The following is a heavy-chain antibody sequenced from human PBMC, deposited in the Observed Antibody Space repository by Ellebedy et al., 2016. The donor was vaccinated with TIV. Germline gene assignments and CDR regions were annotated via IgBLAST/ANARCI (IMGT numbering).Heavy chain of an antibody. D-gene: IGHD1-1*01. J-gene: IGHJ6*02. CDR1: GGSFSGYY. Sequence: MPSETLSLTCAVYGGSFSGYYLSWIRQPPGKGLEWIGEIHHSGSTNYTPSLKSRVTMSLDTSKNQFSLKLSSVTAADTAVYYCATPLLIGTGVHYYNGMDVWGQGTTVTVSS. V-gene: IGHV4-34*01. CDR3: ATPLLIGTGVHYYNGMDV. CDR2: IHHSGST.